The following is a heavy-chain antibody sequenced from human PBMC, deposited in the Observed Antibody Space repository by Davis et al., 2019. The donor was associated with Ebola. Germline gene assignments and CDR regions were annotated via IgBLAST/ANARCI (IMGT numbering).Heavy chain of an antibody. CDR3: ATVPDAGGNFAYFQH. V-gene: IGHV3-23*01. CDR2: ISGSGDST. Sequence: PGGSLRLSCAASGFTFSSYAMSWVRQAPGKGLEWVSGISGSGDSTYDAESAKGRFTISRDNSKNTLDLKMNSLRAEDTAVYYCATVPDAGGNFAYFQHWGQGTLVTVSS. J-gene: IGHJ1*01. D-gene: IGHD4-23*01. CDR1: GFTFSSYA.